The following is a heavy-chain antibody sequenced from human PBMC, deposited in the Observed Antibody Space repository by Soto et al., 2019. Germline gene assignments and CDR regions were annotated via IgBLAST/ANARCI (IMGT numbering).Heavy chain of an antibody. Sequence: GGSLRLSCAASGFTFSGYGMNWVRQAPGKGLEWVSSISSSSTYIYYADSLKGRFTISRNNAKSSLYLQMNSLRAEDTAVYYCARDLHSDSSGFGYWGQGTLVTVSS. CDR1: GFTFSGYG. D-gene: IGHD3-22*01. J-gene: IGHJ4*02. CDR3: ARDLHSDSSGFGY. CDR2: ISSSSTYI. V-gene: IGHV3-21*01.